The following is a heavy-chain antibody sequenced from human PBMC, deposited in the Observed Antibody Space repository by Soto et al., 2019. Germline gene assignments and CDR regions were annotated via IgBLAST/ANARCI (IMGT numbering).Heavy chain of an antibody. Sequence: VASVKVSCKASGGTFSSYAISWVRQAPGQGLEWMGGIIPIFGTANYAQKFQGRVTITADESTSTAYMELSSLRSEDTAVYYCARVGTIGYCSGGSCPFDYWGQGTLVTVSS. CDR3: ARVGTIGYCSGGSCPFDY. V-gene: IGHV1-69*13. CDR2: IIPIFGTA. CDR1: GGTFSSYA. J-gene: IGHJ4*02. D-gene: IGHD2-15*01.